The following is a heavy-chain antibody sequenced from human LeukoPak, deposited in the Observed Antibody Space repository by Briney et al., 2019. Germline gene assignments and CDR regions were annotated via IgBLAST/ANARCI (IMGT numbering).Heavy chain of an antibody. D-gene: IGHD2-15*01. J-gene: IGHJ4*02. Sequence: GRSLRLSCAASGFTFDDYAMHWVRQAPGKGLEWVSGISWNSGSIGYADSVKGRFTISRDNAKNSLYLQMNSLRAEDMALYYCAKDIGGYCSGGSCNGFDYWGQGTLVTVSS. CDR2: ISWNSGSI. V-gene: IGHV3-9*03. CDR3: AKDIGGYCSGGSCNGFDY. CDR1: GFTFDDYA.